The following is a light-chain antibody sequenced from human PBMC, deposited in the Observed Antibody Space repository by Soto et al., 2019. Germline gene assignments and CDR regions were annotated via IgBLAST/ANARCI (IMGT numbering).Light chain of an antibody. CDR3: SSYTSGSTVV. CDR1: SSDVGGYNF. J-gene: IGLJ2*01. V-gene: IGLV2-14*03. CDR2: DVS. Sequence: QSALTQPASVSGSPGQSITISCSGTSSDVGGYNFVSWHQQHPGKAPKVMIYDVSNRPSGVSNRCSGSKSGNTASLTISGLQAEDEADYYCSSYTSGSTVVFGGGTQLTVL.